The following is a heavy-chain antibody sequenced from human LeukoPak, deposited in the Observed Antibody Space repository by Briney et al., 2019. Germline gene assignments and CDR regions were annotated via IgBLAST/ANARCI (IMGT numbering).Heavy chain of an antibody. CDR2: IYPGDSDT. J-gene: IGHJ6*02. D-gene: IGHD2-15*01. CDR1: GYSFTSYW. CDR3: ARLPRGGYCSGGSCYDYYYYYGMDV. Sequence: GESLKISCKGSGYSFTSYWIGWVRQMPGKGLEWMGIIYPGDSDTRYSPSFQGQATISADKSISTAYLQWSSLKASDTAMYYCARLPRGGYCSGGSCYDYYYYYGMDVWGQGTTVTVSS. V-gene: IGHV5-51*01.